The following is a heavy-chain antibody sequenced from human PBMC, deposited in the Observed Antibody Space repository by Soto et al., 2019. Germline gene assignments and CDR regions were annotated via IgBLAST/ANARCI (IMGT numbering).Heavy chain of an antibody. CDR3: ARGYSYCDY. Sequence: EVQLVESGGGLVKPGGSLRLSCAASGFIFSSYTMNWVRQAPGKGLEWVSSISSSSSYIYYADSVKGRCTISRDNAKNSLYLQMNSLRAEYSAVCYCARGYSYCDYWGQGTLVTVSS. CDR1: GFIFSSYT. V-gene: IGHV3-21*01. CDR2: ISSSSSYI. D-gene: IGHD5-18*01. J-gene: IGHJ4*02.